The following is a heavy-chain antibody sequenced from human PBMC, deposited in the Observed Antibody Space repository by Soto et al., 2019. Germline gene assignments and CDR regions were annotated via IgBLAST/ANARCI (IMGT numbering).Heavy chain of an antibody. Sequence: QVQLVESGGGVVQPGRSLRLSCAASGFTSSSYGMHWVRQAPGKGLEWVAVISYDGSNKYYADSVKGRFTISRDNSKNTLYLQMNSLRAEDTAVYYCAKEGGDGAVAVRYFDYWGQGTLVTVSS. CDR1: GFTSSSYG. D-gene: IGHD6-19*01. CDR2: ISYDGSNK. J-gene: IGHJ4*02. V-gene: IGHV3-30*18. CDR3: AKEGGDGAVAVRYFDY.